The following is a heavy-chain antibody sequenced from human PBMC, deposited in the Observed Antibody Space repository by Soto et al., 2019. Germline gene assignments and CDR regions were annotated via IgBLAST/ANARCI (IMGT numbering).Heavy chain of an antibody. V-gene: IGHV1-46*01. J-gene: IGHJ4*02. D-gene: IGHD3-3*01. CDR3: ARDFEWSFDY. Sequence: GASVKVSCKTSGYIFTRNKMHWVRQAPGQGLEWMGIISPSGGPPTYAQKFQDRVTMTWDTSTTTVYMDLSSLRSEDTAVYFCARDFEWSFDYWGQGTLVTVSS. CDR1: GYIFTRNK. CDR2: ISPSGGPP.